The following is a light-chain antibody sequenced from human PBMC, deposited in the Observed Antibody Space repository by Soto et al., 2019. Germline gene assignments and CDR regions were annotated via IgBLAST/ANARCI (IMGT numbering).Light chain of an antibody. CDR1: QSISSS. Sequence: DIQMTQSPSTLSASVGDRVTITCRASQSISSSLAWYQQKPGKAPKLLIYKASSLESGVPSRFSGSASGTEFTLTISSLQPDDFASYYCQQYNSYSPYTFGQGPKLEIK. CDR2: KAS. CDR3: QQYNSYSPYT. V-gene: IGKV1-5*03. J-gene: IGKJ2*01.